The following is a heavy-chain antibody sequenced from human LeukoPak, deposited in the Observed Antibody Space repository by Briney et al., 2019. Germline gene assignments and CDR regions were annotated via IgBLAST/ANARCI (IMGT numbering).Heavy chain of an antibody. CDR1: GFTFSSYG. V-gene: IGHV3-15*07. D-gene: IGHD3-22*01. CDR3: TTLTYYYDSSGYPSPQIDY. Sequence: GGSLRLSCAGSGFTFSSYGIHWVRQAPGKGLEWVGRIKSKTDGGTTDYAAPVKGRFTISRDDSKNTLYLQMNSLKTEDTAVYYCTTLTYYYDSSGYPSPQIDYWGQGTLVTVSS. CDR2: IKSKTDGGTT. J-gene: IGHJ4*02.